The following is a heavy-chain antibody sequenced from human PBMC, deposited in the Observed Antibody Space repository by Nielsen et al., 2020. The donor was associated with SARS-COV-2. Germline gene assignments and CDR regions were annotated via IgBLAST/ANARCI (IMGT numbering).Heavy chain of an antibody. Sequence: SETLSLTCAVSGGSISSGGYSWSWIRQPPGKGLEWIGYIYHSGSTYYNPSLKSRVTISVDRSKNQFSLKLSSVTAADTAVYYCARARGSYRLYYYYYGMDVWGQGTTVTVSS. D-gene: IGHD1-26*01. J-gene: IGHJ6*02. V-gene: IGHV4-30-2*01. CDR1: GGSISSGGYS. CDR2: IYHSGST. CDR3: ARARGSYRLYYYYYGMDV.